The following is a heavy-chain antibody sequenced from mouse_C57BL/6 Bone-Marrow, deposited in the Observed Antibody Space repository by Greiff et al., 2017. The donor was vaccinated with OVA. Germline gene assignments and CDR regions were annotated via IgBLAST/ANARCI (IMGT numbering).Heavy chain of an antibody. CDR2: VYPYNGGT. V-gene: IGHV1-36*01. CDR3: ARWGLWDRTWFAY. J-gene: IGHJ3*01. CDR1: GFTFTDYY. Sequence: VQLKESGPVLVKPGPSVKISCKASGFTFTDYYMHWVKQSHGKSLEWIGLVYPYNGGTSYNQKFKGKATLTVDTSSSTAYMELNSLTSEDSAVYYCARWGLWDRTWFAYWGQGTLVTVSA. D-gene: IGHD4-1*01.